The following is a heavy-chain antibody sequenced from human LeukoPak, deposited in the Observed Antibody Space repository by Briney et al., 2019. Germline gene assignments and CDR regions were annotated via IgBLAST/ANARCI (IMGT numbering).Heavy chain of an antibody. CDR1: GFTFSNYV. V-gene: IGHV3-23*01. D-gene: IGHD6-6*01. J-gene: IGHJ3*02. CDR2: ISGSGGRT. CDR3: ARGIAAYDAFDI. Sequence: PGGSLRLSCAASGFTFSNYVMSWVRQAPGKGLEWVSGISGSGGRTNYADSVKGRFTISRDNAKNSLYLQMNSLRAEDTAVYYCARGIAAYDAFDIWGQGTMVTVSS.